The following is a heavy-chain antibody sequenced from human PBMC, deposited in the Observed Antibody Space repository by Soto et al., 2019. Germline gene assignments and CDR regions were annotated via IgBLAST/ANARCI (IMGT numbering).Heavy chain of an antibody. CDR3: ARDPPRYSGYALSGYSSGPAFDY. CDR2: ISAYNGNT. J-gene: IGHJ4*02. V-gene: IGHV1-18*01. D-gene: IGHD5-12*01. CDR1: GYTFTGYG. Sequence: GASVKVSCKASGYTFTGYGISWVRQAPGQGLEWMGWISAYNGNTNYAQKLQGRVTMTTDTSTSTAYMELRSLRSDDTAVYYCARDPPRYSGYALSGYSSGPAFDYWGQGTLVTVSS.